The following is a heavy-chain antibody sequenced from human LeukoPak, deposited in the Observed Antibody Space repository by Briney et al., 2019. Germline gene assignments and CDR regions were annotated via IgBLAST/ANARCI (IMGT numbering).Heavy chain of an antibody. CDR2: IYGSGRT. D-gene: IGHD4-17*01. Sequence: PSQTLSLTCTVSGDSISSGSYYWSWIRQPAGKGLEWIGRIYGSGRTNYNLSLKSRVTISVDTSKNQFSLKLSSVTAADTAVYYCARLTVMYYYYYYMDVWGKGTTVTISS. V-gene: IGHV4-61*02. J-gene: IGHJ6*03. CDR3: ARLTVMYYYYYYMDV. CDR1: GDSISSGSYY.